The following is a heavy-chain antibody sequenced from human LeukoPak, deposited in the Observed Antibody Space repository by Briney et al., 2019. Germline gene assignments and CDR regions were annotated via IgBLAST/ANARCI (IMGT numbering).Heavy chain of an antibody. CDR1: GFTFSSYA. Sequence: PGGSLRLSCAASGFTFSSYAMSWVRQAPGKGLEWVAVISYDGSNKYYADSVKGRFTISRDNSKNTLYLQMNSLRAEDTAVYYCAKDGHYDLTFDYWGQGTLVTVSS. CDR2: ISYDGSNK. D-gene: IGHD3-3*01. CDR3: AKDGHYDLTFDY. J-gene: IGHJ4*02. V-gene: IGHV3-30*18.